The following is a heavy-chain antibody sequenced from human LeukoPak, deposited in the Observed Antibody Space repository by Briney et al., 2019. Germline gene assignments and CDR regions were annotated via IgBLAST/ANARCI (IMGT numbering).Heavy chain of an antibody. D-gene: IGHD6-19*01. V-gene: IGHV3-30-3*01. CDR1: GFTFSSYA. Sequence: GGSLRLSCAASGFTFSSYAMHWVRQAPGKGLEWVAVISYDGSNKYYADSVKGRFTISRDNSKNTLYLQMNSLRAEDTAVYYCARSSDSSGYYGGGIIDYWGQGTLVTVSS. J-gene: IGHJ4*02. CDR3: ARSSDSSGYYGGGIIDY. CDR2: ISYDGSNK.